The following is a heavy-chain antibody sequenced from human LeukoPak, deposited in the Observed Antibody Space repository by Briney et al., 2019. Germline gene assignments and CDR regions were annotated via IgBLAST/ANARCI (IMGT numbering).Heavy chain of an antibody. CDR1: GFTVSSNY. J-gene: IGHJ4*02. CDR3: ARDREQWLVRRFDY. V-gene: IGHV3-21*06. Sequence: GGSLRLSCAASGFTVSSNYMSWVRQAPGKGPEWVSSISASGVSTYYADSVKGRFTISRDNAKNSLYLQMNSLRAEDTAVYYCARDREQWLVRRFDYWGQGTLVTVSS. D-gene: IGHD6-19*01. CDR2: ISASGVST.